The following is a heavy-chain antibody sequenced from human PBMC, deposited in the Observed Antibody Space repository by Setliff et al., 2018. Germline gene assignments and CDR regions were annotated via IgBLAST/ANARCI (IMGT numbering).Heavy chain of an antibody. CDR1: GFTFSSYS. V-gene: IGHV3-48*01. J-gene: IGHJ4*02. CDR2: ISSSSSTI. Sequence: LRLSCAASGFTFSSYSMDWVRQAPGKGLEWVSYISSSSSTIYYADSVRGRFTISRDNSKNTVYLEMNNLRADDTAVYYCAGDPPRSDWRLDSWGQGTLVTVSS. CDR3: AGDPPRSDWRLDS. D-gene: IGHD1-26*01.